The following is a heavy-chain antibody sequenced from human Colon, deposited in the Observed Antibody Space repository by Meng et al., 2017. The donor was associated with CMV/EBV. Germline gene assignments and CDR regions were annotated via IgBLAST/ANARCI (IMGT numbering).Heavy chain of an antibody. V-gene: IGHV4-39*01. Sequence: ISSSSSDWGWIRQTPGKGLEWIANIYYTGITYYTPSLRSRVALSVDRSKNQFSLRLTSVTAADTAIYHCARQGTVVEAGTRASYFDYWGQGALVTVSS. CDR3: ARQGTVVEAGTRASYFDY. D-gene: IGHD1-1*01. CDR2: IYYTGIT. CDR1: ISSSSSD. J-gene: IGHJ4*02.